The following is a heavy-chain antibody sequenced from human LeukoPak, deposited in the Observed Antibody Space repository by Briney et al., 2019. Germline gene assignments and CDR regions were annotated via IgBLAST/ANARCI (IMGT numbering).Heavy chain of an antibody. V-gene: IGHV1-2*06. CDR2: INPNSGGT. J-gene: IGHJ4*02. CDR3: ASSSGYDILTGYYPY. Sequence: ASVKVSCKASGYTFTGYYMHWVRQAPGQGLEWMGRINPNSGGTNYAQKLQGRVTMTTDTSTSTAYMELRSLRSDDTAVYYCASSSGYDILTGYYPYWGQGTLVTVSS. D-gene: IGHD3-9*01. CDR1: GYTFTGYY.